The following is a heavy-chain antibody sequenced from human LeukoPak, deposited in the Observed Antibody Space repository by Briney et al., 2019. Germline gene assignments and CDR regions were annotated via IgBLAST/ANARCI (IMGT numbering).Heavy chain of an antibody. Sequence: SLRLSCEASGFTFIDHYIRCVRQTPEQGLQWMLWIYPKGGDTNYAHAFKGRFTIARDTSRTTAYLQLTRLKSEDTAVYYFARDVSIVAHRDRPLDYWG. D-gene: IGHD2-15*01. V-gene: IGHV1-2*07. CDR1: GFTFIDHY. CDR3: ARDVSIVAHRDRPLDY. J-gene: IGHJ4*01. CDR2: IYPKGGDT.